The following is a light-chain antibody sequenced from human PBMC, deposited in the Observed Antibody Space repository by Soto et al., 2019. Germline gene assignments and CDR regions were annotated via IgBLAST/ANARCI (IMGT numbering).Light chain of an antibody. CDR2: EVT. Sequence: QLVLTQPASVSGSPGQSITISCTGTNSDVGAYNYVSWYQHHPGKAPKLLIYEVTNRPSGISNRFSGSKSGNTASLTISGLQPEDEANYYCGSYTSSSTLVFGAGTKVTVL. CDR3: GSYTSSSTLV. V-gene: IGLV2-14*01. J-gene: IGLJ2*01. CDR1: NSDVGAYNY.